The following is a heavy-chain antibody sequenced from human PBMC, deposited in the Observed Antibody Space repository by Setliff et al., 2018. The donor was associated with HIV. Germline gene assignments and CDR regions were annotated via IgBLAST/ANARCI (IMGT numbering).Heavy chain of an antibody. D-gene: IGHD6-19*01. J-gene: IGHJ5*02. CDR2: IYTSGST. V-gene: IGHV4-61*09. CDR1: GGSISSGNYH. CDR3: ARPRRVRSRAWYWFDI. Sequence: SETLSLTCTVSGGSISSGNYHWSWIRQPAGKGLEWIGHIYTSGSTDYNPSLKSRVTISVDSSKNQFSLNLFSVTAADTAVYYCARPRRVRSRAWYWFDIWGQGTLVTVSS.